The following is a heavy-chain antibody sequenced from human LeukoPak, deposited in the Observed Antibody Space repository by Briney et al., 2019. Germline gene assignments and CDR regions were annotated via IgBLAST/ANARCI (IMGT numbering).Heavy chain of an antibody. CDR2: INHSGST. Sequence: SETLSLTCAVYGGSFSDYYWSWIRQPPRKGLEWIGEINHSGSTNYNPSLKSRVTISVDTSKNQFSLKLSSVTAADTAVYYCGRGYGSGSYYVPYFDYWGQGTLVTVSS. D-gene: IGHD3-10*01. J-gene: IGHJ4*02. CDR3: GRGYGSGSYYVPYFDY. CDR1: GGSFSDYY. V-gene: IGHV4-34*01.